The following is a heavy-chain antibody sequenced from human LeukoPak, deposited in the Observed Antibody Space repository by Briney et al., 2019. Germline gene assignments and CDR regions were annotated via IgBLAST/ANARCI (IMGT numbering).Heavy chain of an antibody. D-gene: IGHD6-6*01. CDR3: AREPQHNVGSSSHYYYYMDV. CDR2: ISAYNGNT. J-gene: IGHJ6*03. Sequence: ASVKVSCKASGYTFTSYGISWVRQAPGQGLEWMGWISAYNGNTNYAQKLQGRVTMTTDTSTSTAYMELRSLRSDDTAVYYCAREPQHNVGSSSHYYYYMDVWGKGTTVTVSS. CDR1: GYTFTSYG. V-gene: IGHV1-18*01.